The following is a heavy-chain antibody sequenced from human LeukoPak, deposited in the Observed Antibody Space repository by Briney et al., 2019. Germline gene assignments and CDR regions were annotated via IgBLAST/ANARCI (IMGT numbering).Heavy chain of an antibody. CDR3: ARGEYCSGGTCYYYGMDV. V-gene: IGHV4-34*01. J-gene: IGHJ6*02. D-gene: IGHD2-15*01. Sequence: SETLSLTCAVYGGSFSGYYWSWIRQPPGKGLEWIGEIDHSGSTNYNPSLKNRVTISVDTSKNQFSLKLSSVTAADTAVYYCARGEYCSGGTCYYYGMDVWGQGTTVTVSS. CDR2: IDHSGST. CDR1: GGSFSGYY.